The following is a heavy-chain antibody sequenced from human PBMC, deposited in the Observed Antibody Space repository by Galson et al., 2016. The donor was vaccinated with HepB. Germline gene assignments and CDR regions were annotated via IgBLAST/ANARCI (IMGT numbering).Heavy chain of an antibody. CDR2: ITRDGDET. Sequence: SLRLSCATSGFTFITYAMSWVRQAPGKGLEWVALITRDGDETYYGDSVKGRFTISRDNSKSTVYLQMDSLRAEDSAVYYCASFLEKVRPMDYWGRGTLVSVSS. CDR3: ASFLEKVRPMDY. D-gene: IGHD2-2*01. CDR1: GFTFITYA. J-gene: IGHJ4*02. V-gene: IGHV3-23*01.